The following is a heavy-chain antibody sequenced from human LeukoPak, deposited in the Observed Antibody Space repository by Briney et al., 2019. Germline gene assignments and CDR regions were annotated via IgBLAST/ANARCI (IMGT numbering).Heavy chain of an antibody. CDR3: ARGRGWLQSRGWYFDL. CDR2: INHSGST. V-gene: IGHV4-39*07. CDR1: GGSISSGGYY. D-gene: IGHD5-24*01. J-gene: IGHJ2*01. Sequence: SETLSLTCTVSGGSISSGGYYWSWIRQPPGKGLEWIGEINHSGSTNYNPSLKSRVTISVDTSKNQFSLKLSSVTAADTAVYYCARGRGWLQSRGWYFDLWGRGTLVTVSS.